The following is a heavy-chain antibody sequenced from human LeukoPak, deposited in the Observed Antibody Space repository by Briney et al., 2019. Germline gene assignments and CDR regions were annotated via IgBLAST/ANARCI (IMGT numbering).Heavy chain of an antibody. D-gene: IGHD4-17*01. CDR1: GGSISSYY. Sequence: SETLSLTCTVSGGSISSYYWSWIRQPPGKGLEWIGYIYYSGSTNYNPSLKSRVTISVDTSKNQFSLKLSSVTAADTAVYYCARHSNGDYGGYFDYWGQGTLVTVSS. CDR2: IYYSGST. J-gene: IGHJ4*02. CDR3: ARHSNGDYGGYFDY. V-gene: IGHV4-59*08.